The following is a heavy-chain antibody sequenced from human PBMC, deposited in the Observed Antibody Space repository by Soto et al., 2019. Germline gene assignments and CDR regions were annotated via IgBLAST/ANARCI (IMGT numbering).Heavy chain of an antibody. CDR1: GFSFSDYY. CDR3: AKDSLRFW. Sequence: GGSLRLSCAASGFSFSDYYMSWIRQAPGKGLEWVSYIRSSDNTRYYADSVKGRFTISRDNSKNTLYLQMNSLRAEDTAVYYCAKDSLRFWWGQGTMVTVSS. V-gene: IGHV3-11*01. J-gene: IGHJ3*01. D-gene: IGHD3-3*01. CDR2: IRSSDNTR.